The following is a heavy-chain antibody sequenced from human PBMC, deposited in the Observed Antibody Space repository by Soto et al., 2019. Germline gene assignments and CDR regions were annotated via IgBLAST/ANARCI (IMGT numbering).Heavy chain of an antibody. CDR2: IWYDGSNK. Sequence: GGSLRLSCAASGFTFSSYGMHWVRQAPGKGLEWVAVIWYDGSNKYYADSVKGRFTISRDNSKNTLYLQMNSLRAEDTAVYYCARVKKLELLSYYYGMDVWGQGTTVTVSS. CDR1: GFTFSSYG. D-gene: IGHD1-7*01. CDR3: ARVKKLELLSYYYGMDV. J-gene: IGHJ6*02. V-gene: IGHV3-33*01.